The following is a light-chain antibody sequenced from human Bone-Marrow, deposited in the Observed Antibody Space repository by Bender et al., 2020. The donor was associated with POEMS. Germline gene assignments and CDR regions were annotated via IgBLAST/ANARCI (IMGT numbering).Light chain of an antibody. V-gene: IGLV2-14*03. CDR2: GVA. J-gene: IGLJ2*01. CDR3: SSFAASSTVV. CDR1: SSDVGAYDY. Sequence: QSALTQPASVSGSPGQSITVSCTGTSSDVGAYDYVSWYQQHPGKAPKLIIYGVADRPSGVSNRFSGSKFGNTASLTISGLRAEDEGDYYCSSFAASSTVVFGGGTRLTVL.